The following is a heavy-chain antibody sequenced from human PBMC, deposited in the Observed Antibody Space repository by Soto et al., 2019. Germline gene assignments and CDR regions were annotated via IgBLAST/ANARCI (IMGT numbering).Heavy chain of an antibody. D-gene: IGHD5-12*01. J-gene: IGHJ4*02. CDR3: ARSSSGYNLFDY. V-gene: IGHV1-69*06. CDR1: GGTFSSYA. CDR2: IIPIFGTA. Sequence: ASVKVSCKASGGTFSSYAISWVRQAPGQGLEWMGGIIPIFGTANYAQKFQGRVTITADKSTSTAYMELSSLRSEDTAVYYCARSSSGYNLFDYWGQGTLVTVSS.